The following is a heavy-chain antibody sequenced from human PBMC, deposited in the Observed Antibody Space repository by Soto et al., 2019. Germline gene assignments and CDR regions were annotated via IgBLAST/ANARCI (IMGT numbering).Heavy chain of an antibody. CDR1: GGSISSYY. Sequence: SETLSLTCTVSGGSISSYYWSWIRQPPGKGLEWIGYIYYSGSTNYNPSLKSRVTISVDTSKNQFSLKLSSVTAAEPAVYYCARVPGGSGSFYYWGQGTLVTVSS. V-gene: IGHV4-59*01. CDR3: ARVPGGSGSFYY. CDR2: IYYSGST. D-gene: IGHD3-22*01. J-gene: IGHJ4*02.